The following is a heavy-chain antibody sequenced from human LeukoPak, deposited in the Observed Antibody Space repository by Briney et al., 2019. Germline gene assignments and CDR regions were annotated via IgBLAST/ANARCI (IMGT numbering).Heavy chain of an antibody. CDR2: ISSSSSYI. CDR1: GFTFSSYS. J-gene: IGHJ6*02. D-gene: IGHD6-19*01. V-gene: IGHV3-21*01. Sequence: GGSLRLSCAASGFTFSSYSMNWVRQAPGKGLEWVSSISSSSSYIYYADSVKGRFTISRDNAKNSLYLQMNSLRAEDTAVYYCARDNGGIIAVAAPEYYYYGMDVWGQGTTVTVSS. CDR3: ARDNGGIIAVAAPEYYYYGMDV.